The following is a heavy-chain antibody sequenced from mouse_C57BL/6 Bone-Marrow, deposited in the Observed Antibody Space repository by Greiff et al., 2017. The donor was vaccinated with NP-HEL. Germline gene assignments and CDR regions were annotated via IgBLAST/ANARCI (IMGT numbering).Heavy chain of an antibody. Sequence: EVKLVESGGGLVQPGGSLKLSCAASGFTFSDYYMYWVRQTPEKRLEWVAYISNGGGSTYYPDTVKGRFTISRDNAKNTLYLQMSRLKSEDTAMYYCARRRDDFYAMDDWGQGTSVTVAS. CDR1: GFTFSDYY. CDR3: ARRRDDFYAMDD. V-gene: IGHV5-12*01. J-gene: IGHJ4*01. CDR2: ISNGGGST.